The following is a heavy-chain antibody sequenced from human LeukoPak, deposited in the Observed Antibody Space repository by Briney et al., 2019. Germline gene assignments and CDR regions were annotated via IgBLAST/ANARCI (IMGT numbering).Heavy chain of an antibody. D-gene: IGHD3-3*01. CDR2: ISGSGGST. CDR3: AKRIWSGYPLPLLDY. J-gene: IGHJ4*02. Sequence: PGGSLRLSCAASGFTFSSYAMSGVRQAPGKGLEWVSAISGSGGSTYYADSVKGRFTISRDNSKNTLYLQMNSLRAEDTAVYYCAKRIWSGYPLPLLDYWGQGTLVTVSS. CDR1: GFTFSSYA. V-gene: IGHV3-23*01.